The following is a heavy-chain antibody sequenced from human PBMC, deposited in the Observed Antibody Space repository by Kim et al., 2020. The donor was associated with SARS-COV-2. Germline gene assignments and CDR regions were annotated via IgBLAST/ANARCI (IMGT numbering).Heavy chain of an antibody. CDR1: GGSISSSSYY. D-gene: IGHD6-19*01. Sequence: SETLSLTCTVSGGSISSSSYYWGWIRQPPGKGLEWIGSIYYSGSTYYNPSLKSRVTISVDTSKNQFSLKLSSVTAADTAVYYCVQMAGYYFDYWGQGTLVTVSS. V-gene: IGHV4-39*07. J-gene: IGHJ4*02. CDR2: IYYSGST. CDR3: VQMAGYYFDY.